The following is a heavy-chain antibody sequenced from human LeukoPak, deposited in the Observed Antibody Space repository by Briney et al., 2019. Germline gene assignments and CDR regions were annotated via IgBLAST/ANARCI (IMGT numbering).Heavy chain of an antibody. CDR3: ARVIMGASNWFDP. J-gene: IGHJ5*02. Sequence: GSLRLSCAASGLSFSSYWMHWVRQAPGKGPVWVSRINTDGSSTNYADSVKGRFTISRDNAKNTLYLQMNSLRAEDTAVYYCARVIMGASNWFDPWGQGTLVTVSS. CDR2: INTDGSST. CDR1: GLSFSSYW. D-gene: IGHD1-26*01. V-gene: IGHV3-74*01.